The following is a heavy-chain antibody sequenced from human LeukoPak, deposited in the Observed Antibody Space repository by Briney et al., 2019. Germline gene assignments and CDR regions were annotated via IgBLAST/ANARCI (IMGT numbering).Heavy chain of an antibody. CDR3: ARDLYYYDSSGQFDY. CDR2: ISYDGSNK. J-gene: IGHJ4*02. V-gene: IGHV3-30*04. Sequence: GGSLRLSCAASGFTFSSYAMHWVRQAPGKGLEWVAVISYDGSNKYYADSVKGRFTISRDNSKNTLYLQMNSLRAEDTAVYYCARDLYYYDSSGQFDYWGQGTLVTVSS. D-gene: IGHD3-22*01. CDR1: GFTFSSYA.